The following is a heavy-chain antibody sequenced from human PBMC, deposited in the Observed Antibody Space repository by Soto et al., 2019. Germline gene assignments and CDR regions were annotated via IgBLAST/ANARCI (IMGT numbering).Heavy chain of an antibody. J-gene: IGHJ5*02. CDR1: GGSFSGYY. D-gene: IGHD2-2*02. CDR2: INHSGST. Sequence: PSETLSLTCAVYGGSFSGYYWSWIRQPPGKGLEWIGEINHSGSTNYNPSLKSRVTISVDTSKNQFSLKLSSVTAADTAVYYCARGSNCSITSCYTNWFDPWGQGTLVTVSS. CDR3: ARGSNCSITSCYTNWFDP. V-gene: IGHV4-34*01.